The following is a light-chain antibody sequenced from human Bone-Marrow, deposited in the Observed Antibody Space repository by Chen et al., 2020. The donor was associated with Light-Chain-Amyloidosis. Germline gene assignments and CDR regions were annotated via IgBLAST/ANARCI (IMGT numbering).Light chain of an antibody. V-gene: IGLV3-21*02. CDR3: QVWDRSSDRPV. J-gene: IGLJ3*02. CDR2: DDS. Sequence: SYVLTQPSSVSVAPGQTATIACGGNNIGSTSVHWYQQTPGQAPLLVVYDDSDRPSGIPERLSGSNSGKTATLTISRVEAGDEADDYSQVWDRSSDRPVFGGGTKLTVL. CDR1: NIGSTS.